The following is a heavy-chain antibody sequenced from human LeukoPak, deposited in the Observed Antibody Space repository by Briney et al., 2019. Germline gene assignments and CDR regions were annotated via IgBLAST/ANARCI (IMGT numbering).Heavy chain of an antibody. CDR1: GGSISSYY. D-gene: IGHD4-17*01. CDR3: ARLITVTSGFDF. V-gene: IGHV4-59*01. CDR2: IYYSGST. Sequence: SETLSLTCTVSGGSISSYYWSWIRQPPGKGLEWIGYIYYSGSTNYNPSLKSRVTISVDTSKNQFSLKLSSVTAADTAVYYCARLITVTSGFDFWGQGTLVTVS. J-gene: IGHJ3*01.